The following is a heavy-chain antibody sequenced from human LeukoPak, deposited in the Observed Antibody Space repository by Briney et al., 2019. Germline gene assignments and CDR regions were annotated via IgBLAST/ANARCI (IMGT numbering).Heavy chain of an antibody. CDR3: ARASGSYCSSTSCNDAFDI. J-gene: IGHJ3*02. D-gene: IGHD2-2*01. CDR1: GYTFSSYG. Sequence: AVKVSCKASGYTFSSYGITWVRQAPGQGLEWMGWISAYNGKTNYAQNLQGRVTMTTDTSTSTAYLELKSLSSDDTAVYYCARASGSYCSSTSCNDAFDIWGQGTMGTVSS. V-gene: IGHV1-18*01. CDR2: ISAYNGKT.